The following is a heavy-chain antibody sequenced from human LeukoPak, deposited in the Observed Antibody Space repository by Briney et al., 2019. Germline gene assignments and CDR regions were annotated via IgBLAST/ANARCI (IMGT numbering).Heavy chain of an antibody. D-gene: IGHD2-2*01. Sequence: PSETLSLTCTVSGGSISSYYWSWIRQPPGKGLEWIGYIYTSGSTNYNPSLKSRVTISVDTSKNQFSLKLSSVTAADTAVYYCARWVVPAAGFDYWGQGTLVTASS. J-gene: IGHJ4*02. CDR3: ARWVVPAAGFDY. CDR1: GGSISSYY. V-gene: IGHV4-4*09. CDR2: IYTSGST.